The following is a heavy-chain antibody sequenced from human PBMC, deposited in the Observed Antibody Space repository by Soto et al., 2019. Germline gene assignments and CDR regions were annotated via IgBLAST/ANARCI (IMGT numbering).Heavy chain of an antibody. D-gene: IGHD3-22*01. Sequence: GGSLRLSCAASGFAFSSYGIHWVRQAPGKGLEWVAGISYDGSNEHYTDSVKGRFTISRDNSENTLYLQMNSLRAEDTAVYYCAKDTYFYDTSGYYIFNYWGQGTLVTVSS. CDR3: AKDTYFYDTSGYYIFNY. CDR2: ISYDGSNE. V-gene: IGHV3-30*18. CDR1: GFAFSSYG. J-gene: IGHJ4*02.